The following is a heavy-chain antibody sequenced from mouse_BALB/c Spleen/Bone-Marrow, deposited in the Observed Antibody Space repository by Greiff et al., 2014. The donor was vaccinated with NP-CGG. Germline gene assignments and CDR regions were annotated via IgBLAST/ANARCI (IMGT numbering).Heavy chain of an antibody. CDR3: ARWDYGDYAMDY. V-gene: IGHV3-2*02. CDR1: GYSITSDYA. J-gene: IGHJ4*01. CDR2: ISYSSST. Sequence: VQLKESGPGLVKPSQSLSLTCTVTGYSITSDYAWNWIRQFQGNKLEWMGYISYSSSTNYNPSLKSRISITRDTSKNQFFLQLNSMTAEDTATYYCARWDYGDYAMDYWGQGTSVTVSS. D-gene: IGHD1-2*01.